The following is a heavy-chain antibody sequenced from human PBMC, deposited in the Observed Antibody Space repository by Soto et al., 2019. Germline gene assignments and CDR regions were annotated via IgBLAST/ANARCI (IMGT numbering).Heavy chain of an antibody. CDR2: ISYDGSNK. CDR3: AREGGYSSSWAWGY. V-gene: IGHV3-30-3*01. Sequence: QVQLVESGGGVVQPGRSLRLSCAASGFTFSSYAMHWVRQAPGKGLEWVAVISYDGSNKYYADSVKGRFTISRDNSKNTLYLQMNSLRAEDTAVYYCAREGGYSSSWAWGYWGQGTLDTVSS. D-gene: IGHD6-13*01. CDR1: GFTFSSYA. J-gene: IGHJ4*02.